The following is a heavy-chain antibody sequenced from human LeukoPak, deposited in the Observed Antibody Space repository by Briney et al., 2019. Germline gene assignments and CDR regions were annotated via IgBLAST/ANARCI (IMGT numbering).Heavy chain of an antibody. D-gene: IGHD6-13*01. V-gene: IGHV4-34*01. CDR2: INHSGST. Sequence: SETLSLTCAVYGGSFSGYYWSWIRQRPGKGLEWIGEINHSGSTNYNPSLKSRVTISVDTSKNQFSLKLSSVTAADTAVYYCARAGVDSSSRRFYYYYYYMDVWGKGTTVTVSS. CDR1: GGSFSGYY. CDR3: ARAGVDSSSRRFYYYYYYMDV. J-gene: IGHJ6*03.